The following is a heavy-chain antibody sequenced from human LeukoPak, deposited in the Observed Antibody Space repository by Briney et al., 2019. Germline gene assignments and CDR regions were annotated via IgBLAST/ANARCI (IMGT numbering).Heavy chain of an antibody. CDR1: GGSISSSNW. Sequence: PSETLSLTCAVSGGSISSSNWWSWVRQPPGKGLEWIGEIYHSGSTNYNPSLKSRVTISVDKSKNQFSLKLSSVTAADMAVYYCARVLVVPAAPRSVGPSRHYYYYYMDVWGKGTTVTVSS. D-gene: IGHD2-2*01. J-gene: IGHJ6*03. CDR2: IYHSGST. V-gene: IGHV4-4*02. CDR3: ARVLVVPAAPRSVGPSRHYYYYYMDV.